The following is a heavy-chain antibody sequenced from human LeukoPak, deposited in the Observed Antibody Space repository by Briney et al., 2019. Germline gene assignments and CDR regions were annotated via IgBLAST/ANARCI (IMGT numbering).Heavy chain of an antibody. CDR1: GYTFTNDD. J-gene: IGHJ4*02. V-gene: IGHV1-8*01. D-gene: IGHD3-9*01. Sequence: ASVKVSCKASGYTFTNDDISWVRQATGQGLEWIGKMNPNSGNIGYAQKFQGRVTMTRSTSVSTVHMELNSLTSEDTAVYFCARSASGTGYTAWGQGTLVTVSS. CDR2: MNPNSGNI. CDR3: ARSASGTGYTA.